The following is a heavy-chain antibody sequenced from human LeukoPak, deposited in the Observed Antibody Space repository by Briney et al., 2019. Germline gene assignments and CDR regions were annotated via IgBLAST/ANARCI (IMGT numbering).Heavy chain of an antibody. V-gene: IGHV3-64D*06. J-gene: IGHJ4*02. D-gene: IGHD3-22*01. CDR3: VKDRGPYYYDSSGYHY. CDR2: ISSNGGST. CDR1: GFTFSSYA. Sequence: GGSLRLSCSDPGFTFSSYAMHWVRQDPGTGLEYVSAISSNGGSTYYADSVKGRFTISRDNSKNTLYLQMSSLRAEDTAVYFCVKDRGPYYYDSSGYHYWGQGTLVTVSS.